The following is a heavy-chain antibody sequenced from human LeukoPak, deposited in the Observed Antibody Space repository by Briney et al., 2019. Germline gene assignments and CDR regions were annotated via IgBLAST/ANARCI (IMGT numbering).Heavy chain of an antibody. V-gene: IGHV3-30*02. CDR3: AKGSLWSGTNWFDP. CDR2: IRYDGSSK. Sequence: GGSLRLSCAASGFTFSSYWMSWVRQAPGKGLEWVAFIRYDGSSKYYADSVRGRFTISRDNSKNTLYLQMNSLRLEDTAVYYCAKGSLWSGTNWFDPWGRGTLVTVSS. J-gene: IGHJ5*02. D-gene: IGHD3-3*01. CDR1: GFTFSSYW.